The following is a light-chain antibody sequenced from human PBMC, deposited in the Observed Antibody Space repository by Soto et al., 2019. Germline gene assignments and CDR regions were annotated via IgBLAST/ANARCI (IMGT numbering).Light chain of an antibody. J-gene: IGKJ1*01. V-gene: IGKV1-8*01. CDR1: QGISSY. CDR2: AAS. CDR3: PQYYSYPAWT. Sequence: AIRMTQSPSSLSASTGDRVTITCRASQGISSYLAWYQQKPGKAPKLLIYAASTLQSGVPSRFSGSGSGTDFTLTISCLQSEDFATYYCPQYYSYPAWTFGQGTKVEIK.